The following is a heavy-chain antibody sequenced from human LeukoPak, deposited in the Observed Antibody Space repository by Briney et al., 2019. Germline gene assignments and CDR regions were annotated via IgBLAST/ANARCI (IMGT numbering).Heavy chain of an antibody. CDR1: GYTFTSFG. V-gene: IGHV1-18*01. CDR2: INTYNGKA. D-gene: IGHD3-16*01. Sequence: VASVKVSCKASGYTFTSFGISWVRQAPGQGPEWMGWINTYNGKADYAQKLQGRVTLTTDTSTSTAYMELRSLRSDDTAVYYCARDWVQYYDYVWGSHLHPPFDYWGQGTLVTVSS. J-gene: IGHJ4*02. CDR3: ARDWVQYYDYVWGSHLHPPFDY.